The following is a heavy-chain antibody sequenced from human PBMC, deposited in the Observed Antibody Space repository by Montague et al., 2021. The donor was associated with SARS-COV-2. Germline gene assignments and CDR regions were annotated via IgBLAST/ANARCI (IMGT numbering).Heavy chain of an antibody. D-gene: IGHD2-21*01. CDR2: IRTKSDGGTA. CDR1: GFSFSNVW. Sequence: SLRLSCAASGFSFSNVWMKWVRQTPGKGLQWVGHIRTKSDGGTADYAAPVKGRFTISRDDSRNTSYLQMNTLKSEDTGVYYCSTEGGDANRDRNVYGFWGQGALVTISS. J-gene: IGHJ4*02. CDR3: STEGGDANRDRNVYGF. V-gene: IGHV3-15*01.